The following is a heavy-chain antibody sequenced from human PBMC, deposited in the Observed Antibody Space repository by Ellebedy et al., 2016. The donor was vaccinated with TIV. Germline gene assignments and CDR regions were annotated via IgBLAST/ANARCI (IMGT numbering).Heavy chain of an antibody. V-gene: IGHV4-39*01. J-gene: IGHJ5*02. CDR2: IYYSGST. CDR3: ARWFGELLYVRWFDP. CDR1: GGSISSSSNY. Sequence: SETLSPTCTVSGGSISSSSNYWGWIRQAPGTGLEWIGSIYYSGSTYYNPSLKSRVTISVDTSKSQFSLKLTSVTAADTAVYYCARWFGELLYVRWFDPWGQGTLVTVSS. D-gene: IGHD3-10*01.